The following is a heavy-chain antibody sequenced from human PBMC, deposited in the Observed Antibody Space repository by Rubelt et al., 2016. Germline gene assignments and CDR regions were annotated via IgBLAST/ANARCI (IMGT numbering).Heavy chain of an antibody. CDR2: ISSSSSSGYT. CDR1: GFTFSDYY. V-gene: IGHV3-11*05. D-gene: IGHD1-26*01. J-gene: IGHJ4*02. Sequence: VQLVESGGGLIQPGGSLRLSCAASGFTFSDYYMSWIRQAPGKGLEWVSYISSSSSSGYTNYEDDVRGRFTISRDNAQNAPDLQMNSLIAEDTAVYYWARRHSGPDYWGQGTLVTVSS. CDR3: ARRHSGPDY.